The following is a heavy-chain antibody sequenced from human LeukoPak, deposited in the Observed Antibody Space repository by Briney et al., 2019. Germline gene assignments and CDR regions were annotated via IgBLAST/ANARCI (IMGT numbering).Heavy chain of an antibody. CDR2: ISYDGSNK. CDR3: ARGVVGGYYYPFDH. Sequence: GRSLRLSCAASGFTFSSYAMHWVRQAPGKGLEWVAVISYDGSNKYYADSVKGRFTISRDNSKNTLYLQMNSLRAEDTAVYYCARGVVGGYYYPFDHWGQGTLVTVSS. D-gene: IGHD3-22*01. CDR1: GFTFSSYA. V-gene: IGHV3-30*04. J-gene: IGHJ4*02.